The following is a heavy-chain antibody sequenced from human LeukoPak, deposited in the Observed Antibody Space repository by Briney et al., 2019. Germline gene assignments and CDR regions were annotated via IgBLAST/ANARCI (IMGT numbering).Heavy chain of an antibody. CDR2: IKTDGSIT. CDR3: ATDSGHVDTAMAYDY. J-gene: IGHJ4*02. V-gene: IGHV3-74*01. D-gene: IGHD5-18*01. CDR1: GFSFSVYW. Sequence: GGSLRLSCAASGFSFSVYWMHWVRQAPGKGPVWVSRIKTDGSITDYADSVKGRFTISRDNAKNSLYLQMNSLRAEDTAVYYCATDSGHVDTAMAYDYRGQGTLATVSS.